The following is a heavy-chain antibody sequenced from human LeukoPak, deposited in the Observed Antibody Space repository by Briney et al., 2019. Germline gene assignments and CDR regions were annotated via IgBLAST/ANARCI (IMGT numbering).Heavy chain of an antibody. D-gene: IGHD2-2*03. CDR1: GFTFSSYT. CDR3: ARDGYCNSITCFDY. J-gene: IGHJ4*02. V-gene: IGHV3-21*01. Sequence: PGGSLRLSCAASGFTFSSYTMNWVRQAPGKGLEWVSSISGGSIYIYYADSVKGRFTISRDNTKNSVYLQMNGLRAEDTAIYYCARDGYCNSITCFDYWGQGTLVTVSS. CDR2: ISGGSIYI.